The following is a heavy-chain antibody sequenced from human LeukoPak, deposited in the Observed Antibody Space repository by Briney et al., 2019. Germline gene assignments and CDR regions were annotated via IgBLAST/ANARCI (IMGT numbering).Heavy chain of an antibody. CDR2: ISSDSSTI. Sequence: GGSLRLSCAASGFSFSDYSMNWVRQAPGKGLECVSYISSDSSTINYADSVKGRFTISRDDAKNSLFLQMNSLRDEDTAVYYCARDYRYAFDIWGQGTMVTVSS. J-gene: IGHJ3*02. CDR3: ARDYRYAFDI. CDR1: GFSFSDYS. V-gene: IGHV3-48*02.